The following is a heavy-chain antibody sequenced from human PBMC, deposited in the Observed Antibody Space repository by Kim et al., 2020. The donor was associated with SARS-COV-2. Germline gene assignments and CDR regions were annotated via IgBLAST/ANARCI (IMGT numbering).Heavy chain of an antibody. D-gene: IGHD3-3*01. CDR3: AKVRVGVVTNFDF. Sequence: GGSLRLSCAASGFTFSSYAMSWVRQAPGKGLEWVSTISGSGGSTYSADSVKGRFTISRDNSKNTLYLQMHSLRAEDTAVYYCAKVRVGVVTNFDFWGQGTLVTVSS. CDR1: GFTFSSYA. V-gene: IGHV3-23*01. CDR2: ISGSGGST. J-gene: IGHJ4*02.